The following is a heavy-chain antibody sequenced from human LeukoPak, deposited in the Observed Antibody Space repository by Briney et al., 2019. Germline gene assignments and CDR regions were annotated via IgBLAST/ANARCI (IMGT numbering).Heavy chain of an antibody. V-gene: IGHV3-21*01. Sequence: GGSLRLSCAASGFTFSDAWMSWVRQAPGKGLEWVSSISSSSSYIYYADSVKGRFTISRDNAKNSLYLQMNSLRAEDTAVYYCARGDYGDYFDYWGQGTLVTVSS. D-gene: IGHD4-17*01. CDR3: ARGDYGDYFDY. CDR1: GFTFSDAW. J-gene: IGHJ4*02. CDR2: ISSSSSYI.